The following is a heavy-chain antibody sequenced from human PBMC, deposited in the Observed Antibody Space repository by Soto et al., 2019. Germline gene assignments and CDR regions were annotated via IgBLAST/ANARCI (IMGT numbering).Heavy chain of an antibody. V-gene: IGHV4-31*03. CDR3: ARASSGYDNFDY. Sequence: SETLSLTCTVSGGSISSGGYYWSWIRQHPGKGLEWIGYIYYSGSTYYNPSLKSRVTISVDTSKNQFSLKLSSVTAADTAVYYCARASSGYDNFDYWGQGTLVTVSS. CDR1: GGSISSGGYY. CDR2: IYYSGST. J-gene: IGHJ4*02. D-gene: IGHD3-22*01.